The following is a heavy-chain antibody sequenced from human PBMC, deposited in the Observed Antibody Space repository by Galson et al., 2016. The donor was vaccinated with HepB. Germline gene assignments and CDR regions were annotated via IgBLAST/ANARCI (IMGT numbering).Heavy chain of an antibody. Sequence: SLRLSCAASGFTFGSHAMHWVRQAPGKGLEWVAIISYDGSNELYVDSVKGRFIISRDNSENTLYFQMNSLRAEDTAVYYCARATQGEFSFPIDYSGHGTLVTVSS. CDR2: ISYDGSNE. V-gene: IGHV3-30-3*01. J-gene: IGHJ4*01. CDR1: GFTFGSHA. CDR3: ARATQGEFSFPIDY. D-gene: IGHD3-16*02.